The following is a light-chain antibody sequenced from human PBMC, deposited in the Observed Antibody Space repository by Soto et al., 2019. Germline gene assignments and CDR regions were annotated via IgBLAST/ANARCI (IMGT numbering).Light chain of an antibody. V-gene: IGKV3-20*01. CDR2: GAS. CDR3: QQYGSSALS. Sequence: EIVLTQSPGTLSLSPGERVDLSCRASQSVSSSYLAWYQQKPGQSPRLLIYGASTRATGIPDRFSGSGSGTDFTLTITRLEPEDFAVYYCQQYGSSALSFGGGTKVDNK. J-gene: IGKJ4*01. CDR1: QSVSSSY.